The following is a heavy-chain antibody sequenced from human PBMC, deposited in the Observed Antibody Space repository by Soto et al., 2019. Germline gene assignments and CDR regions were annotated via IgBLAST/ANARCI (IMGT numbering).Heavy chain of an antibody. D-gene: IGHD3-22*01. J-gene: IGHJ4*02. CDR1: GYTFITYG. Sequence: QVQLVQSGAEVKKPGASVKVSCKASGYTFITYGVSWVRQAPGQGLDWLGWIRTYNGNTRYAERLQGRVTMTTDTTTNTAYMELRNLRSDDTAVYYCARGPTDYYDNSANYFLDYWGQGTLVTVSS. CDR3: ARGPTDYYDNSANYFLDY. V-gene: IGHV1-18*01. CDR2: IRTYNGNT.